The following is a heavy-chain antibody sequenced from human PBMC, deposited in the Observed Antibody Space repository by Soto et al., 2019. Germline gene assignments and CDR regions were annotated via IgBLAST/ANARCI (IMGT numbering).Heavy chain of an antibody. CDR3: ARGQLVWYGDLTPYHRDMDV. D-gene: IGHD3-10*01. Sequence: QVQIQQWGAGLLRPSETLSLMCAFYGGSFDDFYWSWVRQSPGKGLEWVGEISHDGGTNYSPSLASRVSISVDTSKNQFSLHLRSVTAADTGLYYCARGQLVWYGDLTPYHRDMDVWGHGTTVTVSS. V-gene: IGHV4-34*02. CDR2: ISHDGGT. CDR1: GGSFDDFY. J-gene: IGHJ6*02.